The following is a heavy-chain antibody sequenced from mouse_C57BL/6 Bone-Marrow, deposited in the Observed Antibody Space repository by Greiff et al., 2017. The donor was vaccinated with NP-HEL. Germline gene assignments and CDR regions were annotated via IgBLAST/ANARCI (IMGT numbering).Heavy chain of an antibody. CDR3: ARGYGNYDY. Sequence: EVQGVESGGDLVKPGGSLKLSCAASGFTFSSYGMSLVRQTPAKRLAWVATISSGGSYTYYPDSVQGRFTISRDNARNTLNLQRSSLKSEDAAMYCCARGYGNYDYWGQGTTLTVSS. D-gene: IGHD2-1*01. CDR1: GFTFSSYG. J-gene: IGHJ2*01. CDR2: ISSGGSYT. V-gene: IGHV5-6*01.